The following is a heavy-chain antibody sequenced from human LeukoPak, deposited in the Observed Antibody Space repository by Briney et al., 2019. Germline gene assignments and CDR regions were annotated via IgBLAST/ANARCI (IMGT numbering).Heavy chain of an antibody. J-gene: IGHJ5*02. CDR2: IYHSGST. CDR1: GYSICSGYY. V-gene: IGHV4-38-2*01. Sequence: SETLSLTCAVSGYSICSGYYWGWIRQPPGKGLEWIGSIYHSGSTYYNPSLKSRVTISVDTSKNQFSLKLSSVTAADTAVYYCARAVFDWGYNWFDPWGQGTLVTVSS. CDR3: ARAVFDWGYNWFDP. D-gene: IGHD3-9*01.